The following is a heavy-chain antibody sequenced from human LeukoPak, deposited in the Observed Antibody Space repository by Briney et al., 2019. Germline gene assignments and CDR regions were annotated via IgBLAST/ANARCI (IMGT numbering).Heavy chain of an antibody. CDR3: ARGSRLTFGGVIVTPDY. Sequence: PGGSLRLSCAASGFTFSTYSMNWVRQAPGKGLEWVSSISTGSGYIYYADSVKGRFTISRDNAKNSLYLQMNSLRADDTAVYYCARGSRLTFGGVIVTPDYWGQGTLVTVSS. CDR2: ISTGSGYI. CDR1: GFTFSTYS. J-gene: IGHJ4*02. V-gene: IGHV3-21*01. D-gene: IGHD3-16*02.